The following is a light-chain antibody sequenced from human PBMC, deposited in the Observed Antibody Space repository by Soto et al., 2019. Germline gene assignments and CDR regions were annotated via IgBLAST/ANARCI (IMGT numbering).Light chain of an antibody. V-gene: IGKV1-5*01. CDR3: QQYISYPYT. CDR1: QTTNTW. Sequence: DIQMTQFPSTLSASVGDRVTITCRASQTTNTWLAWYQQKPGTAPKLLIYDASSLEGGVPSRFSASGSGTEFTLTISSLQPDDLATYYSQQYISYPYTFGQGTKVDIK. J-gene: IGKJ2*01. CDR2: DAS.